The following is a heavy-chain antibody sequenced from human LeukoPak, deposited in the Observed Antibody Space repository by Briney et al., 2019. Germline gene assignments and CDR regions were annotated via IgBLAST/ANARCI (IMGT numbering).Heavy chain of an antibody. Sequence: GGSLRLSCAASGFSFSSYGMHWVRQAPGKGLEWVAVTSSDLNVKLYADSVKGRFTISRDNSRSTLYLQMNSLRPEDTAIYYCAREGYYGSGSPPSLYFDYWGQGTLVTVSS. V-gene: IGHV3-30*03. CDR2: TSSDLNVK. J-gene: IGHJ4*02. CDR3: AREGYYGSGSPPSLYFDY. D-gene: IGHD3-10*01. CDR1: GFSFSSYG.